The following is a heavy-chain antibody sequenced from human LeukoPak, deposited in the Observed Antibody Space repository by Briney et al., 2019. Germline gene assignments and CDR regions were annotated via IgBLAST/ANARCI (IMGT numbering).Heavy chain of an antibody. V-gene: IGHV3-30*18. CDR3: AKDRPRSYIVAYYFDY. D-gene: IGHD5-12*01. Sequence: GGSLRLSCAASGFTFSSYGMHWVRQAPGKGLEWVAVISYDGSNKYYADSVKGRFTISRDNSKNTLYLQMDSLRAEDTAVYYCAKDRPRSYIVAYYFDYWGQGTLVTVSS. CDR2: ISYDGSNK. J-gene: IGHJ4*02. CDR1: GFTFSSYG.